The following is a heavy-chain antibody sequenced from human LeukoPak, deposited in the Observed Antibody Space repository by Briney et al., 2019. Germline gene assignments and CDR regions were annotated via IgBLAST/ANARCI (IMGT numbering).Heavy chain of an antibody. CDR3: ARNPERKYWFDP. CDR2: RSWDGNIE. V-gene: IGHV3-30-3*01. CDR1: GFTFKSHA. J-gene: IGHJ5*02. Sequence: HSGRSMRLSCSASGFTFKSHAMHWNRHAPGKGREWVAFRSWDGNIEHYADSVKGRFTIARDNPKNTLYLHLDNLRADDTAMYYCARNPERKYWFDPWGQGSLVTVSS.